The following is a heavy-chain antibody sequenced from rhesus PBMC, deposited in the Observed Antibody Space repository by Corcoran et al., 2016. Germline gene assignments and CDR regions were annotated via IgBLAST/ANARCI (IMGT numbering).Heavy chain of an antibody. CDR3: TRLLDSDY. CDR1: GYTFTDYY. J-gene: IGHJ4*01. CDR2: VEPEDGEE. Sequence: EVQLVQSGAEVKKPGASVKISCKASGYTFTDYYLHWVRQAPGKGLEWMGRVEPEDGEEIHAQKFQDRVSITADTSTDTAYMELSSLRSGDTAVYYCTRLLDSDYWGQGVLVTVSS. D-gene: IGHD2-2*01. V-gene: IGHV1-111*02.